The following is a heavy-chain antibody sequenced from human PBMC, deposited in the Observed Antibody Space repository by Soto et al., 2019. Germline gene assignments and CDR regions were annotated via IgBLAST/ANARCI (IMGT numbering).Heavy chain of an antibody. D-gene: IGHD3-22*01. CDR2: VNPNGGST. J-gene: IGHJ5*02. Sequence: QVQVVQSGAEVKKPGASVKLSCKTSGYTFTNYYMHWVRQAPGQGLEWMGIVNPNGGSTDYAQKFQGRVIMTRDTSTSTVYMELSSLRSEDTAVYYCARGLFDRRPHWLDPWGQGTLVTVSS. CDR1: GYTFTNYY. CDR3: ARGLFDRRPHWLDP. V-gene: IGHV1-46*01.